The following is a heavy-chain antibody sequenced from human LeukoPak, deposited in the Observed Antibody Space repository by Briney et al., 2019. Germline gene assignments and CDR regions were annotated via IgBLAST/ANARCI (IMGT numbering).Heavy chain of an antibody. J-gene: IGHJ6*02. CDR3: AKTHYDLLDV. Sequence: GGSLRLSCAASGFSFSTSPMSWVRQPPGKGLEWVSAMNNGPGATFYRDSVRGRFTISRDDSKSTLYLQMNSLRAEDMGTYYCAKTHYDLLDVWGQGTTVTVSS. CDR2: MNNGPGAT. V-gene: IGHV3-23*01. D-gene: IGHD5-12*01. CDR1: GFSFSTSP.